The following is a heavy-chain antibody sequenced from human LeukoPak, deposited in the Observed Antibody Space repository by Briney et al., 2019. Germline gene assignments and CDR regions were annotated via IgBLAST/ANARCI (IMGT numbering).Heavy chain of an antibody. D-gene: IGHD6-13*01. CDR3: ARVGSSSWYGFAAFDI. CDR2: IYYSGST. CDR1: GGSISSYY. J-gene: IGHJ3*02. V-gene: IGHV4-59*01. Sequence: SETLSLTCTVSGGSISSYYWSWTRQPPGKGLEWIGYIYYSGSTNYNPSLKSRVTISVDTSKNQFSLKLSSVTAADTAVYYCARVGSSSWYGFAAFDIWGQGTMVTVSS.